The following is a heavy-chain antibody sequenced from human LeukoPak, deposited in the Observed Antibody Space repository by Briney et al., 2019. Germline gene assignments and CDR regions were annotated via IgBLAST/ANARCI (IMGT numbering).Heavy chain of an antibody. D-gene: IGHD2-2*01. CDR1: GYTFISYD. J-gene: IGHJ5*02. CDR2: MNPNSGNT. Sequence: ASVKVSCKASGYTFISYDINWVRQATGQGLEWMGWMNPNSGNTGYAQKFQGRVTMTRNTSISTAYMELSSLRSEDTAVYYCAREGPRYCSSTSCGWFDPWGQGTLVTVSS. V-gene: IGHV1-8*01. CDR3: AREGPRYCSSTSCGWFDP.